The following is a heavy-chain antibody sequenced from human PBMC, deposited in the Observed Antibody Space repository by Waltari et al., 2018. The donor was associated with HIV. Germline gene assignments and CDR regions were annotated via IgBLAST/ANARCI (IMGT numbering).Heavy chain of an antibody. Sequence: QAQLVESGGGVVQPGGSLRLSCAASGFNFRYSGMHWVRQTPGKGLEWAAVISDDGHKTFYADSVRCRFTISRDNSNNKLSLQMNSLRPEDAGIYYCVKDGPPVEKSDYFELWGQGTLVTVSS. CDR1: GFNFRYSG. J-gene: IGHJ4*02. D-gene: IGHD3-9*01. CDR3: VKDGPPVEKSDYFEL. V-gene: IGHV3-30*18. CDR2: ISDDGHKT.